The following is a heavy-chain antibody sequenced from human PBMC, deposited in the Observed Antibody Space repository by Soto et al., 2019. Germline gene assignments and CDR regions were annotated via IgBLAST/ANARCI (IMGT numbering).Heavy chain of an antibody. CDR3: AGIGEEVYYGMDV. J-gene: IGHJ6*02. V-gene: IGHV4-38-2*01. CDR1: GDSISSGYY. Sequence: PSETLSLTCAVSGDSISSGYYWAWIRQPPGKGLEWIGSIYARGDTNYNPSLKSRVTMFVDRSTNEFSLRLTSVTAADTAVYYCAGIGEEVYYGMDVWGQGTTVTVSS. D-gene: IGHD1-26*01. CDR2: IYARGDT.